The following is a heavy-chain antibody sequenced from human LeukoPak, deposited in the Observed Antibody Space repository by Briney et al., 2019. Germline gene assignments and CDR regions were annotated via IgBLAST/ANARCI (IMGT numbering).Heavy chain of an antibody. CDR2: IYYSGIT. D-gene: IGHD3-10*01. CDR1: GVSISFYY. J-gene: IGHJ2*01. CDR3: ANRRGDWYFDL. Sequence: TSDTVSLTCTVCGVSISFYYWRWIRQPPGKGLEWIGQIYYSGITNHNPSLKSRVTISLDTSKKQFSLMLSSVTAADTAGYYCANRRGDWYFDLWGRGTLVTVSS. V-gene: IGHV4-59*07.